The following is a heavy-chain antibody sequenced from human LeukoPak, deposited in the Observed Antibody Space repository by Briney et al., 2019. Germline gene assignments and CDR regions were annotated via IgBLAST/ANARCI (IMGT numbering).Heavy chain of an antibody. Sequence: PGGSLRLSCAASGFTFSSYSMNWVRQAPGKGLEWVSYISSSSSTIYYADSVKGRFTISRDNAKNSLYLQMNSLRAEDTAVYYCAKESDVAAAGIDYWGQGTLVTVSS. J-gene: IGHJ4*02. CDR3: AKESDVAAAGIDY. CDR1: GFTFSSYS. CDR2: ISSSSSTI. V-gene: IGHV3-48*01. D-gene: IGHD6-13*01.